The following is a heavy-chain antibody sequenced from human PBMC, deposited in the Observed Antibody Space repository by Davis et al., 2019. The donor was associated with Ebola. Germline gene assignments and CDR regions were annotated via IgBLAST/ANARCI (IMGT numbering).Heavy chain of an antibody. CDR2: IFFDGSET. CDR1: GFTFSRYG. CDR3: AREIYDYYDSGGFDY. V-gene: IGHV3-33*08. D-gene: IGHD3-22*01. J-gene: IGHJ4*02. Sequence: GESLKISCEASGFTFSRYGMHWVRQAPGKGPEWLTYIFFDGSETFYADSVKGRFTISRDNAKNTLYLQMNSLRAEDTAVYYCAREIYDYYDSGGFDYWGQGTLVTVSS.